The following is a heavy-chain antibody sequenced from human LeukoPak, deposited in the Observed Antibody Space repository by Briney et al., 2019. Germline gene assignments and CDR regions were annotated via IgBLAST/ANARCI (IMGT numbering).Heavy chain of an antibody. CDR2: ISSSSGVI. V-gene: IGHV3-48*01. J-gene: IGHJ4*02. CDR1: GFAFNTNS. Sequence: PGGSLILSCAAPGFAFNTNSMDWVCQAPGKGLEWVSYISSSSGVIYYADSVRGRFTISRDNAHNALYLHMNSLRAEDTAVYYCARLSPGSAGWELGRRPASTNYWGQGTLVTVSS. D-gene: IGHD6-19*01. CDR3: ARLSPGSAGWELGRRPASTNY.